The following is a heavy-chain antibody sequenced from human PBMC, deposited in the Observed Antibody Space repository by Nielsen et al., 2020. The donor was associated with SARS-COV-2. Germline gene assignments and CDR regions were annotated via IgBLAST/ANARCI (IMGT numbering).Heavy chain of an antibody. J-gene: IGHJ4*02. CDR2: ISSSGSTI. CDR3: ARDPRPIVGATYFDY. CDR1: GFTFSDYY. V-gene: IGHV3-11*04. D-gene: IGHD1-26*01. Sequence: GESLKISCAASGFTFSDYYMSWIRQAPGKGLEWVSYISSSGSTIYYADSVKGRFTISRDNSKNTLYLQMNSLRAEDTAVYYCARDPRPIVGATYFDYWGQGTLVTVSS.